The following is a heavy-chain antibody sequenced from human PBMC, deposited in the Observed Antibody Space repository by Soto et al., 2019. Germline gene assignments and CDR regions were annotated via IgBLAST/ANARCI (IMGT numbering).Heavy chain of an antibody. Sequence: QVQLVQSGAEVKKPGSSVKVSCKASGGTFSTYTITWVRQATGQGLEWMGRIIPIIGIINYAQKFQGRVTITADKFTGTAYMELTRLRSDDTAVYYCAVDPDRHYNDSHAYSYPWGQGTLVTVS. J-gene: IGHJ5*02. CDR2: IIPIIGII. CDR1: GGTFSTYT. V-gene: IGHV1-69*02. D-gene: IGHD3-22*01. CDR3: AVDPDRHYNDSHAYSYP.